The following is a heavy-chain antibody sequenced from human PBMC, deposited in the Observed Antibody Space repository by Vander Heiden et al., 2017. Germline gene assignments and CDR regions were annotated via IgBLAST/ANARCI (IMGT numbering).Heavy chain of an antibody. CDR3: ARDRIRNYYYYGMDV. J-gene: IGHJ6*02. V-gene: IGHV1-69*01. CDR2: IIPIFGTA. Sequence: SWVRQAPGQGLEWMGGIIPIFGTANYAQKFQGRVTITADESTSTAYMELSSLRSEDTAVYDCARDRIRNYYYYGMDVWGQGTTVTVSS. D-gene: IGHD5-18*01.